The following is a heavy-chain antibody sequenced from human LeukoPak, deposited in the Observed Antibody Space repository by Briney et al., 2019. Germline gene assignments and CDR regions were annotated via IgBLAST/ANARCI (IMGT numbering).Heavy chain of an antibody. CDR1: AYSFTNYW. CDR3: ARHRRLSNFDY. CDR2: VDPGDSYI. Sequence: PGESLKISSKGSAYSFTNYWITWWRQMPGKRREWMGGVDPGDSYIKYSPSFQGHVTISADKSISTTYLHLSSLKASDTAMYYCARHRRLSNFDYWGQGTLVTVSS. V-gene: IGHV5-10-1*01. D-gene: IGHD3-16*02. J-gene: IGHJ4*02.